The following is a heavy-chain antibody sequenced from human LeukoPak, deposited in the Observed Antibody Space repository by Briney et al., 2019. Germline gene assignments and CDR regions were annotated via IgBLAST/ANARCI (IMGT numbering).Heavy chain of an antibody. J-gene: IGHJ3*02. V-gene: IGHV3-74*01. CDR3: ATMIVVDPREDDAFDI. D-gene: IGHD3-22*01. CDR2: INSDGSST. CDR1: GFTFSSYW. Sequence: GGSLRLSCAASGFTFSSYWMHWVRHAPGKGLVWVSRINSDGSSTSYADSVKGRFTISRDNAKNTLYLQMNSLRAEDTAVYYCATMIVVDPREDDAFDIWGQGTMVTVSS.